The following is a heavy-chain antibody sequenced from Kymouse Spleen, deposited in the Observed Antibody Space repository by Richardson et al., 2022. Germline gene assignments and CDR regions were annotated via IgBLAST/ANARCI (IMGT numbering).Heavy chain of an antibody. CDR2: IWYDGSNK. J-gene: IGHJ6*02. CDR3: ARDYYCTNGVCSYYYYYGMDV. Sequence: QVQLVESGGGVVQPGRSLRLSCAASGFTFSSYGMHWVRQAPGKGLEWVAVIWYDGSNKYYADSVKGRFTISRDNSKNTLYLQMNSLRAEDTAVYYCARDYYCTNGVCSYYYYYGMDVWGQGTTVTVSS. V-gene: IGHV3-33*01. D-gene: IGHD2-8*01. CDR1: GFTFSSYG.